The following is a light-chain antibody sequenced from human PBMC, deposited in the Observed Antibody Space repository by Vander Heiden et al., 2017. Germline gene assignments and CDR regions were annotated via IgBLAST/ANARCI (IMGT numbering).Light chain of an antibody. Sequence: PGERATLACRASQSVSSSYLAWYQQKPGQAPRLLIYGASSRATGIPDRFSGSGSWTAFTLTISRLEPEDLAVYYCQQYGSSPFTFGPGTNVDIK. CDR2: GAS. CDR1: QSVSSSY. J-gene: IGKJ3*01. V-gene: IGKV3-20*01. CDR3: QQYGSSPFT.